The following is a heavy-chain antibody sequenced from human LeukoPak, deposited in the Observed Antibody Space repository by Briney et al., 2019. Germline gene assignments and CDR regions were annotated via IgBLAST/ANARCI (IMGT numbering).Heavy chain of an antibody. V-gene: IGHV3-23*01. D-gene: IGHD4-23*01. CDR2: ISGSGGST. CDR1: GFTFSSYA. J-gene: IGHJ4*02. Sequence: TGGSLRLSCAASGFTFSSYAMSWVRQAPGKGLEWVSAISGSGGSTYYADSVKGRFTISRDNSKNTLYLQMNSLRAEDTAVYYCARVLRDYGGNRPVDYWGQGTLVTVSS. CDR3: ARVLRDYGGNRPVDY.